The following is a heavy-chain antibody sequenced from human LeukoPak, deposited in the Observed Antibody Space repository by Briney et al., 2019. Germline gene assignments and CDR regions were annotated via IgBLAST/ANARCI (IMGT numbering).Heavy chain of an antibody. CDR2: IYYSGST. CDR3: ARGRWLQLPYYFDY. CDR1: GGSISSYY. J-gene: IGHJ4*02. Sequence: PSETLSLTCTVSGGSISSYYWSWIRQPPGKGLEWIGYIYYSGSTNYNPSLKSRVTISIDTSKNQFSLKLSSVTAADTAVYYCARGRWLQLPYYFDYWGQGTLVTVSS. D-gene: IGHD5-24*01. V-gene: IGHV4-59*01.